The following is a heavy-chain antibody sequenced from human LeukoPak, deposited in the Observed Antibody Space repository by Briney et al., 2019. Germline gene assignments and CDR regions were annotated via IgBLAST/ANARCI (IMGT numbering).Heavy chain of an antibody. CDR3: ARGGGAFCGSDCFRNFDC. D-gene: IGHD2-21*02. Sequence: GGSLRLSCAVSGLTVSNTYLSWVRQPPGKGLEWVSVIYAGGSTYYADSVKGRFTISRDNSKNTLYLQMNSLRPEDTAVYYCARGGGAFCGSDCFRNFDCWGQGALVTISS. CDR1: GLTVSNTY. CDR2: IYAGGST. V-gene: IGHV3-66*02. J-gene: IGHJ4*02.